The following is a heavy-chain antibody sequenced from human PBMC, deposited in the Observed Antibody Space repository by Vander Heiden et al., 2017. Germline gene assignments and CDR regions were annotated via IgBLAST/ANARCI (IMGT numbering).Heavy chain of an antibody. CDR3: ARDSPDSAIAGAGFNWFDP. CDR1: GGRFSSYA. V-gene: IGHV1-69*01. Sequence: QVQLVQSAAEVTKPGSSVKVSCKASGGRFSSYAISWVRQAPGQGLEWMGGIIPIFGTANYAQKFQGRVTITADESTSTAYMELSSLRSEDTAVYYCARDSPDSAIAGAGFNWFDPWCQGTLVTVSS. CDR2: IIPIFGTA. D-gene: IGHD6-19*01. J-gene: IGHJ5*02.